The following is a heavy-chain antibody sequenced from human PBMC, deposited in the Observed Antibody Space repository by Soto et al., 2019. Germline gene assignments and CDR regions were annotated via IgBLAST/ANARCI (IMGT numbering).Heavy chain of an antibody. CDR3: ARGVPITPGTFDY. CDR1: GFTVSSTY. D-gene: IGHD5-12*01. CDR2: ICSGGST. J-gene: IGHJ4*02. Sequence: PGGSLRLSCAASGFTVSSTYMSWVRQAPGKGLEWISIICSGGSTFYADSVKGRFTISRDNSKNTLYLQMNSLGAEDTAVYYCARGVPITPGTFDYRGQGTLVTVSS. V-gene: IGHV3-53*01.